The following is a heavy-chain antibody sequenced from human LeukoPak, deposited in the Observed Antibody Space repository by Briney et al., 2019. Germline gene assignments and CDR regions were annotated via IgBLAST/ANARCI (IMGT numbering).Heavy chain of an antibody. CDR3: ARAYSSGWHDAFDI. Sequence: AGGSLRLSCAASGFTFSNYALSWVRQAPRKGLEWVSYISSSGSTIYYADSVKGRFTISRDNAKNSLYLQMNSLRAEDTAVYYCARAYSSGWHDAFDIWGQGTMVTVSS. V-gene: IGHV3-48*04. J-gene: IGHJ3*02. D-gene: IGHD6-19*01. CDR2: ISSSGSTI. CDR1: GFTFSNYA.